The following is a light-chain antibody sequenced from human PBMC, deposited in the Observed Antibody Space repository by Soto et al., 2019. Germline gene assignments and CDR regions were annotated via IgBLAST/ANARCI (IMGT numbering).Light chain of an antibody. CDR2: GAS. V-gene: IGKV3-15*01. J-gene: IGKJ1*01. CDR3: QQYYNWWT. Sequence: EIVMTQSPATLSVSPGDRATLSCRASQSVGSNLAWYQQKPGQAPRLLIYGASTRVTGIPARFSGSGSGTEFTLTISSLQYEDFAVYHCQQYYNWWTFGQGTKVDIK. CDR1: QSVGSN.